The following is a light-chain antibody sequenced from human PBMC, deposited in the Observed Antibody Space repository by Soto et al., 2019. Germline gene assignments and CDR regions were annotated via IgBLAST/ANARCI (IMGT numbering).Light chain of an antibody. V-gene: IGLV1-40*01. CDR3: QSYDSSLSGVV. CDR2: GNN. Sequence: QSVLTQPPSVSGAPGQRVTISCTGSSSNIGAGYDVHWYQQLPGTAPKLLIYGNNNRPLGVPDRFSGSKSGTSAPLAITGLQAEDEADYYCQSYDSSLSGVVFGGGTKLTVL. J-gene: IGLJ2*01. CDR1: SSNIGAGYD.